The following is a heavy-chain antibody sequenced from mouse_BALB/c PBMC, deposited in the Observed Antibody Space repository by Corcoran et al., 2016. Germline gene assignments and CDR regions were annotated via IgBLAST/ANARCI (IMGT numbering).Heavy chain of an antibody. CDR1: GFNIKDTF. D-gene: IGHD2-1*01. CDR2: IDPANGNT. Sequence: EVQLQQSGAELVKPGASVKLSCTASGFNIKDTFMHWVKQRPEQGLEWIGRIDPANGNTKYDPKFQGKATITADTSSNTAYLQLSSLTSEDTAVYYCARRGNSWYFDVWGAGTTVTVSS. J-gene: IGHJ1*01. CDR3: ARRGNSWYFDV. V-gene: IGHV14-3*02.